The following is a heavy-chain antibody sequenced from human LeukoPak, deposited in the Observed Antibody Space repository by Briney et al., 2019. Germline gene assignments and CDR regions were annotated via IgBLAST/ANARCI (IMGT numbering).Heavy chain of an antibody. CDR2: IYYRGST. Sequence: SETLSLTCTVSGGSISNYFWSWIRQPPGKGLEWIGYIYYRGSTNYNPSLKSRVTISVDTSKNQFSLKLSSVTAADAAVYYCARYQVGADYYFDYWGQGTLVTVSS. CDR3: ARYQVGADYYFDY. J-gene: IGHJ4*02. D-gene: IGHD2-2*01. V-gene: IGHV4-59*01. CDR1: GGSISNYF.